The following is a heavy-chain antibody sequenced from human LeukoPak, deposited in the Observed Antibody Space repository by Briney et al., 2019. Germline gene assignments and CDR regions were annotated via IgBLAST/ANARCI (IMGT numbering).Heavy chain of an antibody. CDR3: ARLSSSSWSHWFDP. J-gene: IGHJ5*02. CDR1: GGSISSSSYY. V-gene: IGHV4-39*01. CDR2: IYYSGST. Sequence: PSETLSLTCTVSGGSISSSSYYWGWIRQPPGKGLEWIGSIYYSGSTYYNPSLKSRVTISVDTSKNQFSLKLSSVTAADTAVYYCARLSSSSWSHWFDPWGQGTLVTVSS. D-gene: IGHD6-6*01.